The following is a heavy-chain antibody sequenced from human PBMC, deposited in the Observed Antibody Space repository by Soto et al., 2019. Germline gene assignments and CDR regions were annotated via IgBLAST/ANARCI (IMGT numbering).Heavy chain of an antibody. Sequence: EVQLLESGGGLVQPGGSLRLSCAASGFTFSSYAMSWVRQAPGKGLEWVSAISGSGGSTYYADSVKGRFTISRDNSKNTLYLQMNSLIAEDTAVYYCAKAENIVVVTAITTYYFDYWGQGTLVTVSS. CDR2: ISGSGGST. D-gene: IGHD2-21*02. V-gene: IGHV3-23*01. CDR1: GFTFSSYA. CDR3: AKAENIVVVTAITTYYFDY. J-gene: IGHJ4*02.